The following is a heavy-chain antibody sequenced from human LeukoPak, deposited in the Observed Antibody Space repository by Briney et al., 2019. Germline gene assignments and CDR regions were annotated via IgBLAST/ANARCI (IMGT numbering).Heavy chain of an antibody. J-gene: IGHJ4*02. CDR1: GGSFSGYY. D-gene: IGHD6-19*01. CDR2: INHSGST. Sequence: SETLSLTCAVYGGSFSGYYWSWIRQPPGKGLEWIGEINHSGSTNYNPSLKSRVAISVDTSKNQFSLKLSSVTAADTAVYYCARAIAVAGSTDYWGQGTLVTVSS. CDR3: ARAIAVAGSTDY. V-gene: IGHV4-34*01.